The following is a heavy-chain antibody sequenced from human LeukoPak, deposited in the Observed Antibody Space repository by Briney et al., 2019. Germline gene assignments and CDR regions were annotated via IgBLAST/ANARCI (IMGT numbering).Heavy chain of an antibody. D-gene: IGHD6-13*01. CDR2: MNPNSGNT. CDR3: ARGPPRIAAAGTKRKKPNWFDP. CDR1: GYTFTSYD. J-gene: IGHJ5*02. Sequence: ASVKVSCKASGYTFTSYDINWVRQATGQRLEWMGWMNPNSGNTGYAQKFQGRVTMTRNTSISTAYMELSSLGSEDTAVYYCARGPPRIAAAGTKRKKPNWFDPWGQGTLVTVSS. V-gene: IGHV1-8*01.